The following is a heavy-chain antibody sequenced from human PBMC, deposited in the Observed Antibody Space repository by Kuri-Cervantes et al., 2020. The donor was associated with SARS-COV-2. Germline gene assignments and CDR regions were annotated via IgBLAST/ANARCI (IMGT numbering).Heavy chain of an antibody. D-gene: IGHD2-15*01. CDR3: ARGQGVAVPVALLVFLGYYMDV. CDR2: VNHSGST. CDR1: VGTFSHTT. Sequence: GSLRPSCYVCVGTFSHTTGSWIRQSPGKGLEWIGEVNHSGSTNYNPSLKSRVTISVDTSKNQFSLKLSSVTAADTAVYFCARGQGVAVPVALLVFLGYYMDVWGKGTTVTVSS. J-gene: IGHJ6*03. V-gene: IGHV4-34*01.